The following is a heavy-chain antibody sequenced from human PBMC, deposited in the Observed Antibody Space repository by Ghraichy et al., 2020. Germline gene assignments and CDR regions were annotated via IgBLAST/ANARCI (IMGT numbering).Heavy chain of an antibody. Sequence: ASVKVSCRASGYTFMTYGMTWVRQAPRQGLEWMGRISGHNDNTNYAQKHQGRVSMTIDTSTNTAYMELRSLRPDDTAVYYFARTLEGHPFDYWGQGTLVTVSS. D-gene: IGHD3-3*02. CDR1: GYTFMTYG. CDR3: ARTLEGHPFDY. V-gene: IGHV1-18*01. J-gene: IGHJ4*02. CDR2: ISGHNDNT.